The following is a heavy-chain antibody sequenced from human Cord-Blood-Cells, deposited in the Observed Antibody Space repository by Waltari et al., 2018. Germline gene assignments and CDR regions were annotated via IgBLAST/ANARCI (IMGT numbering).Heavy chain of an antibody. CDR2: IWYDGSNR. CDR3: ARRSGDAFDV. V-gene: IGHV3-33*01. J-gene: IGHJ3*01. Sequence: QVQLVESGGGVVQPGRSLRLSCAASAFSFRSYAVHLVRQAPGKGREWVGVIWYDGSNRYYADSVKCRFTIARDNSKNTLYLQMNSLRAEDTAVYYCARRSGDAFDVWGQGTMVTVSS. CDR1: AFSFRSYA. D-gene: IGHD7-27*01.